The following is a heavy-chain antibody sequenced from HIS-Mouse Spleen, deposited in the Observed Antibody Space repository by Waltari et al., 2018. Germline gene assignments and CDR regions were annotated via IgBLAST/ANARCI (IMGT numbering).Heavy chain of an antibody. V-gene: IGHV3-53*02. Sequence: EVQLVETGGGLIQPGGSLGLSCAASVFTASSHYISWVRQAPGKGLEWVSVIYRGGSTYYADSVKGRFTISRDNSKNTLYLQMNSLRAEDTAVYYCARHYYYGSGSYYFDYWGQGTLVTVSS. D-gene: IGHD3-10*01. J-gene: IGHJ4*02. CDR2: IYRGGST. CDR1: VFTASSHY. CDR3: ARHYYYGSGSYYFDY.